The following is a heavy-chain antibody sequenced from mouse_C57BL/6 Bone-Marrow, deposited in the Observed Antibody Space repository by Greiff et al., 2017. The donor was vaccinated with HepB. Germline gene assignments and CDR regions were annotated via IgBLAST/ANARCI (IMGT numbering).Heavy chain of an antibody. Sequence: VQLQQSGAELVRPGSSVKMSCKTSGYTFTSYGINWVKQRPGQGLEWIGYIYIGNGYTEYNKKFKGKATLTSDTSSSTAYMQLSSLTSEDSAIYFCARSGYSNYFFAYWGQGTLVTVSA. CDR2: IYIGNGYT. D-gene: IGHD2-5*01. J-gene: IGHJ3*01. CDR1: GYTFTSYG. V-gene: IGHV1-58*01. CDR3: ARSGYSNYFFAY.